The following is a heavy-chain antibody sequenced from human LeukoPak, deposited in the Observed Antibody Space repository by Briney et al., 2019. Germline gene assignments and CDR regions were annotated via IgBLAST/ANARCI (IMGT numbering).Heavy chain of an antibody. Sequence: GGSLRLSCAASGFTFSSYSMNWVRQAPGKGLEWVSYISSSSKTIYYADSVKGRFTISRDNAKNSLYLQMNSLRAEDTAVYYCATGWGIAAANFDYWGQGTLVTVSS. CDR2: ISSSSKTI. CDR3: ATGWGIAAANFDY. J-gene: IGHJ4*02. CDR1: GFTFSSYS. V-gene: IGHV3-48*04. D-gene: IGHD6-13*01.